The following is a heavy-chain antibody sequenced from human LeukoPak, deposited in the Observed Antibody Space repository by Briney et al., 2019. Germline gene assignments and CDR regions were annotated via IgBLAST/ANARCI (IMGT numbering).Heavy chain of an antibody. CDR1: VYTFSNFG. D-gene: IGHD2-2*01. V-gene: IGHV1-18*01. J-gene: IGHJ4*02. Sequence: ASVTVSCKASVYTFSNFGISWVRQAPGQGHEWMGWISGNKDNPNYVLKFQDRLTVTTDSSTSTAYMELRNLRSDDTGVYYCARDGTSTDDYWGQGTLVTV. CDR2: ISGNKDNP. CDR3: ARDGTSTDDY.